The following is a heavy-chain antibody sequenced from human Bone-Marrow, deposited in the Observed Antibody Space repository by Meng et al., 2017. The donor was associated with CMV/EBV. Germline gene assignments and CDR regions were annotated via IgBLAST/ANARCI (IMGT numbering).Heavy chain of an antibody. J-gene: IGHJ3*02. CDR3: ARARSDSSSWSDAFDI. Sequence: HWVRQATGKGLEWVSAIGTAGDTYYPGSVKGRFTISRENAKNSLYLQMNSLRAGDTAVYYCARARSDSSSWSDAFDIWGQGTMVTVSS. V-gene: IGHV3-13*01. D-gene: IGHD6-13*01. CDR2: IGTAGDT.